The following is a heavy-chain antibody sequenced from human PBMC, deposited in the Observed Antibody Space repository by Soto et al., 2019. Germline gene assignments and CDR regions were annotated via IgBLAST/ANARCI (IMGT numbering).Heavy chain of an antibody. Sequence: QVQLVQSGAEVKKPGSSVKVSCKASGGIFSTYAISWLRQAPGQGLEWMGGIIPLFETPNYAQRLQGRVTITADESTSRAYMELSRLRSEDTAVYYCARDRDESGSGNCYTRVDFWGRGTMVTVSS. CDR2: IIPLFETP. CDR3: ARDRDESGSGNCYTRVDF. V-gene: IGHV1-69*01. CDR1: GGIFSTYA. J-gene: IGHJ4*02. D-gene: IGHD3-10*01.